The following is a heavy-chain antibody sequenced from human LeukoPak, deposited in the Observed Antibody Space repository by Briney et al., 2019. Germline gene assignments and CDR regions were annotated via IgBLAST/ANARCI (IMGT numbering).Heavy chain of an antibody. V-gene: IGHV1-2*02. Sequence: ASVKVSCKASGYTFTSYYIHWVRQAPGQGLEWMGWINPYSGGTNYGQKFQGRVTMTRDTSISTAYMELTRLRSDDTAVYYCATHSSAYYYVNPLWQHWGQGTLVTVSS. D-gene: IGHD3-22*01. CDR1: GYTFTSYY. J-gene: IGHJ1*01. CDR3: ATHSSAYYYVNPLWQH. CDR2: INPYSGGT.